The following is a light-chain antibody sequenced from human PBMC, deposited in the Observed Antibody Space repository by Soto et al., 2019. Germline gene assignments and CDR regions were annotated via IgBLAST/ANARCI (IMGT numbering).Light chain of an antibody. CDR1: SSDVGSYFY. J-gene: IGLJ2*01. CDR3: SIYAVGDSVI. CDR2: EVT. Sequence: QSALTQPPSASGSPGQSVTISCTGTSSDVGSYFYVSWYQQHPGKAPKLIIYEVTKRPSGVPDRFSGSKSGNTASLTVSGLQVEDEADYYCSIYAVGDSVIFGGGTKLTVL. V-gene: IGLV2-8*01.